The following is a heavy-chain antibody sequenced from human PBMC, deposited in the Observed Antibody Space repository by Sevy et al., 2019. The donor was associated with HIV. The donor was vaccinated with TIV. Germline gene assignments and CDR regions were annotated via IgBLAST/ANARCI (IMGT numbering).Heavy chain of an antibody. CDR3: ASTIDYDSSGYYYNFDY. V-gene: IGHV3-23*01. J-gene: IGHJ4*02. Sequence: GGSLRLSCAASGFTFSSYGMSWVRQAPGKGLEWVSATSGSGGSTYYADSVRGRFTISRDNSKNTLYLQMNSLRAEDTAIYYCASTIDYDSSGYYYNFDYWGQGTLVTVSS. CDR1: GFTFSSYG. D-gene: IGHD3-22*01. CDR2: TSGSGGST.